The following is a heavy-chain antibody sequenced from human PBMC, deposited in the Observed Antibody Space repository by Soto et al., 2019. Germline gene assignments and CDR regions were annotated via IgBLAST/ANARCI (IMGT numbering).Heavy chain of an antibody. V-gene: IGHV3-11*06. D-gene: IGHD3-10*01. J-gene: IGHJ3*02. Sequence: QVQLVESGGGLVKPGGSLRLSCAASGFTFSDYYMSWIRQAPGKGLEWVSYISSSSSYTNYADSVKGRFTISRDNAKNSLYLQMNRLRAEDTAVYYCARDLIAYYYGSGSYPAFDIWGQGTMVTVSS. CDR2: ISSSSSYT. CDR3: ARDLIAYYYGSGSYPAFDI. CDR1: GFTFSDYY.